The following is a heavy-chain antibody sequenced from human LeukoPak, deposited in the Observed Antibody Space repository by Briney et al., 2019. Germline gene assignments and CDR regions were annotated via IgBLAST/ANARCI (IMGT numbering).Heavy chain of an antibody. J-gene: IGHJ5*02. D-gene: IGHD6-13*01. V-gene: IGHV7-4-1*02. CDR2: INTNTGNP. Sequence: ASVKVSCKASGYTFTSYAMNWVRQAPGQGLEWMGWINTNTGNPTYAQGFTGRFVFSLDTSVSTAYLQISSLKAEDTAVYYCARAGSSSWPHRYNWFDPWGQGTLVTVSS. CDR3: ARAGSSSWPHRYNWFDP. CDR1: GYTFTSYA.